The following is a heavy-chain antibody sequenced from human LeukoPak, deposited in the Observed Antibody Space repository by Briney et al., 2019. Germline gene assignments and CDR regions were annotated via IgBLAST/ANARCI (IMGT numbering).Heavy chain of an antibody. CDR2: IRSKIYGGTP. CDR1: GFTFTNAW. V-gene: IGHV3-49*04. J-gene: IGHJ4*02. CDR3: TRDQTPYY. Sequence: GGSLRLSCAASGFTFTNAWMSWVRQAPGKGLEWVGFIRSKIYGGTPEYAASVKGRFTISRDDSKGIAYLQMNSLKTEDTAVYYCTRDQTPYYWGQGTLVTVSS.